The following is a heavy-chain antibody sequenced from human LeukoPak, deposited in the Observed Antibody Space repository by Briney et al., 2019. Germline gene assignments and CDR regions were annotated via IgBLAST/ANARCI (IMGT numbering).Heavy chain of an antibody. V-gene: IGHV4-39*01. J-gene: IGHJ4*02. CDR3: ARQSGGATVTTIFDY. CDR1: GASITSSSHY. D-gene: IGHD4-17*01. CDR2: LFHSGST. Sequence: PSETLSLTCTVSGASITSSSHYWGWIRQPPGKGLEWIGSLFHSGSTSYNPSLKSRVTISVDTSKNQFSLKLSSVTAADTAVYYCARQSGGATVTTIFDYWGQGTLVTVSS.